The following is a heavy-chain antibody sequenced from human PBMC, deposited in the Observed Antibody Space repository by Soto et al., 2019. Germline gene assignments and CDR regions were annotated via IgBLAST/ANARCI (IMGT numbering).Heavy chain of an antibody. V-gene: IGHV4-30-2*01. CDR2: IYHSGST. J-gene: IGHJ5*02. Sequence: QLQLQESGSGLVKPSQTLSLTCAVSGGSISSGGYSWSWIRQPPGKGLEWIGYIYHSGSTYYNPSLKSRVTLXXDXSKNQFSLKLSSVTAADTAVYYCARINFDYYDSSGYSRWFDPWGQGTLVTVSS. CDR1: GGSISSGGYS. CDR3: ARINFDYYDSSGYSRWFDP. D-gene: IGHD3-22*01.